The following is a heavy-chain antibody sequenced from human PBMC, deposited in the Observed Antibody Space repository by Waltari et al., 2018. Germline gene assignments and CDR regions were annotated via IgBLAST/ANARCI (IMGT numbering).Heavy chain of an antibody. J-gene: IGHJ5*02. CDR3: ARGDGYTDNWLDP. V-gene: IGHV1-2*06. CDR1: GYTFTGYY. CDR2: INPKSGGT. Sequence: QVQLVQSGAEVKKPRASVKVSCMASGYTFTGYYIHWVRQAPGQGLEWMGRINPKSGGTNYAGKFQGRVTMTRDTSISTAYRELRRLRSDDTAVYYCARGDGYTDNWLDPWGQGTLVTVSS. D-gene: IGHD5-12*01.